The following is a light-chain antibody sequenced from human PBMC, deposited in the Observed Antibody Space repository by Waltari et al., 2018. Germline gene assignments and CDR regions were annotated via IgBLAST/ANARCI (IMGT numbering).Light chain of an antibody. V-gene: IGKV1-NL1*01. CDR3: QQYYFTPYT. CDR2: GAS. CDR1: QGISNS. Sequence: DIQMTQSPSSLSASVGDRVTITCRASQGISNSLAWYQQKPGKAPKLLLYGASRLESGVPPRFSGSGSGTDYTLTISSLQPDDFATYYYQQYYFTPYTFGQGTKLDIK. J-gene: IGKJ2*01.